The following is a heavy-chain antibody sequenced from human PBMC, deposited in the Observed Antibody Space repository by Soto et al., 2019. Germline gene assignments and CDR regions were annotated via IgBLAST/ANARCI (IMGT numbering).Heavy chain of an antibody. V-gene: IGHV3-15*01. D-gene: IGHD6-19*01. J-gene: IGHJ5*02. CDR1: GFTFSNAW. CDR3: TLDWGSGWVS. CDR2: IMTKTDGGTT. Sequence: EVHLVESGGGLVKPGGSLRLSCAASGFTFSNAWMIWVRQAPGKGLEWVGRIMTKTDGGTTDYAAPVGGRFTISRDDSKCTLYLQMKSLKIEDTGVYYCTLDWGSGWVSWGQGTLVTVSS.